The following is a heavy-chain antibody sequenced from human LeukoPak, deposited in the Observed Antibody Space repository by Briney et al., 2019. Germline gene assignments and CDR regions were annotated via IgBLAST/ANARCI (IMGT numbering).Heavy chain of an antibody. CDR3: ARAGRSISSSWPDAFDI. CDR2: ISSSGSTI. CDR1: GFTFSDYY. Sequence: GGSLRLSCAASGFTFSDYYMSWIRQAPGKGLEWVSYISSSGSTIYYADSVKGRFTISRDNAKNSLYLQMNSLRAEDTAVYYCARAGRSISSSWPDAFDIWGQGTMVTVSS. V-gene: IGHV3-11*04. D-gene: IGHD6-13*01. J-gene: IGHJ3*02.